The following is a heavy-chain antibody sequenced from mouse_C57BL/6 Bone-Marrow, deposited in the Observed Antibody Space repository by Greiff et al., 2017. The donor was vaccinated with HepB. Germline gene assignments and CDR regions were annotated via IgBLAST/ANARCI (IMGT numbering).Heavy chain of an antibody. Sequence: VQVVESGAELVKPGASVKLSCKASGYTFTEYTIHWVKQRSGQGLEWIGWFYPGSGSIKYNEKFKDKATLTADKSSSTVYMELSRLTSEDSAVYFCARHSHYYGSRSWFAYWGQGTLVTVSA. D-gene: IGHD1-1*01. V-gene: IGHV1-62-2*01. J-gene: IGHJ3*01. CDR2: FYPGSGSI. CDR1: GYTFTEYT. CDR3: ARHSHYYGSRSWFAY.